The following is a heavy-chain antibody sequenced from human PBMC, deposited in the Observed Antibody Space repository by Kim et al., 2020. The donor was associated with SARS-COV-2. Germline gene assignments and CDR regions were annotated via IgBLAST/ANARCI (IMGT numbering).Heavy chain of an antibody. CDR2: ISGSGGST. CDR3: ANLERPPSYYYYGMDV. J-gene: IGHJ6*02. D-gene: IGHD1-1*01. Sequence: GGSLRLSCAASGFTFSSYAMSWVRQAPGKGLEWVSAISGSGGSTYYADSVKGRFTISRDNSKNTLYLQMNSLRAEDTAVYYCANLERPPSYYYYGMDVWGQGTTVTVSS. V-gene: IGHV3-23*01. CDR1: GFTFSSYA.